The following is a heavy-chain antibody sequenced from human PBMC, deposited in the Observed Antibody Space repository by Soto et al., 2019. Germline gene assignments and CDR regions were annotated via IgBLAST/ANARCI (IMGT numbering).Heavy chain of an antibody. CDR1: GGSISSYY. CDR2: IYYSGST. Sequence: PSETLSLTCTVSGGSISSYYWSWIRQPPGKGLEWIGYIYYSGSTNYNPSLKSRVTISVDTSKNQFSLKLSSVTAADTAVYYCAGCSGGSCSSYDFDILRQGPMVT. J-gene: IGHJ3*02. D-gene: IGHD2-15*01. V-gene: IGHV4-59*01. CDR3: AGCSGGSCSSYDFDI.